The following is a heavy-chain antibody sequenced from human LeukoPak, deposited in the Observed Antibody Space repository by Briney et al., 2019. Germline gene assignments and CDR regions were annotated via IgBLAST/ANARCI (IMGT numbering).Heavy chain of an antibody. CDR2: ISWNSGSI. CDR1: GFTFDDYG. CDR3: AKARDSSGYRAVDAFDI. D-gene: IGHD3-22*01. Sequence: PGGSLRLSCAASGFTFDDYGMDWVRQAPGKGLEWVTGISWNSGSIGYAESVKGRFTISRDNAKNSLYLQMNSLRAEDTALYYCAKARDSSGYRAVDAFDIWGQGTMVTVSS. V-gene: IGHV3-9*01. J-gene: IGHJ3*02.